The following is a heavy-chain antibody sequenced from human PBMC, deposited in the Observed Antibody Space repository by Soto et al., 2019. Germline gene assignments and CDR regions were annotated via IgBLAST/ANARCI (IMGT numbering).Heavy chain of an antibody. V-gene: IGHV4-30-2*01. J-gene: IGHJ5*02. Sequence: QLQLQESGSGLVKPSQTLSLTCAVSGGSISSGGYSWSWIRQPPGKGLEWIGYIYHSGSTCYNPSLKSRVTISVDRSKNQFSLKQSSVTAADTAVYYCATTTVTTNWFDPWGQGTLVTVSS. CDR2: IYHSGST. CDR1: GGSISSGGYS. D-gene: IGHD4-4*01. CDR3: ATTTVTTNWFDP.